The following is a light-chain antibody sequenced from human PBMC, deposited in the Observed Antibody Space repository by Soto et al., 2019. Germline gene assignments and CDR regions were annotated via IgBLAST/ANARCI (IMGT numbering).Light chain of an antibody. CDR2: DAS. J-gene: IGKJ4*01. CDR1: QSVGSY. Sequence: ENFLTQSPGTLSLSPGESATLSCRASQSVGSYLAWYQQKPGQAPRLLIYDASNRATGIPARFSGSGSGTDFILIISGLEPEDSAVYYCQQRSNGLTVGGGTKVDIK. V-gene: IGKV3-11*01. CDR3: QQRSNGLT.